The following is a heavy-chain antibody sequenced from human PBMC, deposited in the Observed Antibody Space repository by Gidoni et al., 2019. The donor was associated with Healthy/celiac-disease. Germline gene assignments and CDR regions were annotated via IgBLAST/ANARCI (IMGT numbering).Heavy chain of an antibody. J-gene: IGHJ6*03. CDR1: GGSISSSNW. Sequence: QVQLQESGPGLVKPSGTLSLTCAVSGGSISSSNWWRWVRQPPGKGLEWIGEIYHSGSTNYNPSRKSRVTISVDKSKNQFSLKLSSVTAADTAVYYCARVGDCSSTSCLYYYYYYMDVWGKGTTVTVSS. V-gene: IGHV4-4*02. CDR3: ARVGDCSSTSCLYYYYYYMDV. CDR2: IYHSGST. D-gene: IGHD2-2*01.